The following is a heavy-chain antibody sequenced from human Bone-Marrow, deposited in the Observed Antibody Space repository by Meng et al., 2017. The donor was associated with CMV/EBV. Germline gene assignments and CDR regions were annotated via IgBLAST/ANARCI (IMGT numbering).Heavy chain of an antibody. Sequence: SGGSIASGGYSWSWIRQPPGKGLEWIGHIYPSGSTYYNPSLKSRVTISVDRSKSQFSLKLSSVTAADTAVYYCARQIAAAVEYYFDYWGQGTLVTVSS. V-gene: IGHV4-30-2*01. CDR3: ARQIAAAVEYYFDY. D-gene: IGHD6-13*01. CDR1: GGSIASGGYS. J-gene: IGHJ4*02. CDR2: IYPSGST.